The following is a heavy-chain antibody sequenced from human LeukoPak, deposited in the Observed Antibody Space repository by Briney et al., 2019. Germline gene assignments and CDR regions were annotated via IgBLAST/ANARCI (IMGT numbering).Heavy chain of an antibody. Sequence: GGSLRLSCAASGFTFSSYAMSWVRQAPGKGLEWVSAISGSGGSTYYADSVKGRFTISRDNSKDTLYLQMNSLRAEDTAVYYCASDYYDSSGYPYFDYWGQGTLVTVSS. D-gene: IGHD3-22*01. CDR3: ASDYYDSSGYPYFDY. V-gene: IGHV3-23*01. CDR1: GFTFSSYA. CDR2: ISGSGGST. J-gene: IGHJ4*02.